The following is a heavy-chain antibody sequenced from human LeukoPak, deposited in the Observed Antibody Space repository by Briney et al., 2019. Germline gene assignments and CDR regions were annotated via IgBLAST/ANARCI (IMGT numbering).Heavy chain of an antibody. J-gene: IGHJ4*02. D-gene: IGHD2-2*02. CDR3: ARDDRRLAYNYFDY. CDR2: ISSSGSII. Sequence: PGGSLRLSCAASGFXFSNYEISWVRQAPGKGLEWVSYISSSGSIIYYADSVKGRFTISRDNAKNSLYLQMNSLRAEDTAVYYCARDDRRLAYNYFDYWGQGTMVTVSS. CDR1: GFXFSNYE. V-gene: IGHV3-48*03.